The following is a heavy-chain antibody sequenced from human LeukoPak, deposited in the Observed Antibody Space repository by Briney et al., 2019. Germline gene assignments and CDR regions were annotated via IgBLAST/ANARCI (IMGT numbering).Heavy chain of an antibody. Sequence: GASVKVSCKASGYTFTSYYMHWVRQAPGQGLEWMGIINPSGGSTSYAQKFQGRVTMTRDMSTSTVYMELSSLRSEDTAVYYCAREAGVAVAEKDAFDIWGQGTMVTFSS. J-gene: IGHJ3*02. CDR2: INPSGGST. V-gene: IGHV1-46*01. CDR1: GYTFTSYY. CDR3: AREAGVAVAEKDAFDI. D-gene: IGHD6-19*01.